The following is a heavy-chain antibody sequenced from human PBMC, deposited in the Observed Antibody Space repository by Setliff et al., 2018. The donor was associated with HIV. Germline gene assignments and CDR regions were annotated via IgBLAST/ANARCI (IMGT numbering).Heavy chain of an antibody. D-gene: IGHD2-2*01. V-gene: IGHV1-69*04. CDR1: GDSFRTYA. CDR2: IIPTVGKT. J-gene: IGHJ5*02. CDR3: ARLCNSNTCPFDH. Sequence: SVKVSCKASGDSFRTYAFTWVRQAPGQGLEWMGTIIPTVGKTNYGQRFQGRVTMTTDRSASTLHVELRSLRSEDTAVYFCARLCNSNTCPFDHWGQGTQVTVSS.